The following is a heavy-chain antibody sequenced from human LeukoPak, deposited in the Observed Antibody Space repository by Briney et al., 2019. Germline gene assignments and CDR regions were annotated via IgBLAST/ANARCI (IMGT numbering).Heavy chain of an antibody. CDR2: IRYSGST. D-gene: IGHD2-15*01. Sequence: PSETLSLTCTVSGGSISGHYWSWIRQPPGKGLEWIGYIRYSGSTEYNPSLKSRVTISVDMSKNQFSLRLSSVTAADTAVYYCARIHRYCSGGACYVLDNWGQGTLVAVSS. V-gene: IGHV4-59*11. CDR3: ARIHRYCSGGACYVLDN. J-gene: IGHJ4*02. CDR1: GGSISGHY.